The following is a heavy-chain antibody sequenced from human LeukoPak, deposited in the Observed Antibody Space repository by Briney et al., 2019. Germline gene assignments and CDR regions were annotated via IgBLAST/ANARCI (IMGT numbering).Heavy chain of an antibody. J-gene: IGHJ4*02. D-gene: IGHD6-6*01. CDR2: ISGSGGST. V-gene: IGHV3-23*01. Sequence: GGSLRLSCAASGFTFSSYAMSWVRQAPGKGLEWVSAISGSGGSTYYADSVKGRFTISRDNSKNTLYLQMNSLRAEDTAVYYCAKDPFRARISAPDYWGQGTLVTVSS. CDR3: AKDPFRARISAPDY. CDR1: GFTFSSYA.